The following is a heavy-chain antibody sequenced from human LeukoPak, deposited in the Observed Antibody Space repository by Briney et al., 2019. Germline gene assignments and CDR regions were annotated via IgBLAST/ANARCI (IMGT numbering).Heavy chain of an antibody. CDR1: GFTFSSYW. CDR2: IKQDGSEK. D-gene: IGHD6-19*01. J-gene: IGHJ4*02. Sequence: GGSLRLSCAASGFTFSSYWMSWVRQAPGKGLEWVANIKQDGSEKYYVDSVKGRFTISRDNAKNSLYLQMNSLRAEDTAVYYCARETVAGFPKPNQAFDYWGQGTLVTVSS. CDR3: ARETVAGFPKPNQAFDY. V-gene: IGHV3-7*01.